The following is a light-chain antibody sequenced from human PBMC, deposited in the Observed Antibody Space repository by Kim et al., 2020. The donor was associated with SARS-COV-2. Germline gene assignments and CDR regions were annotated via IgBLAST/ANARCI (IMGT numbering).Light chain of an antibody. CDR1: SSDVGGYKY. Sequence: QSALTQPRAVSGSPGQSVTISCIGTSSDVGGYKYVSWYQKHPDRAPKLIIYDVTERPSGVPDRFSGSKSGNMASLTISGLQAEDEADYHCCSYAGTSTLFGGGTKVTVL. J-gene: IGLJ2*01. V-gene: IGLV2-11*01. CDR3: CSYAGTSTL. CDR2: DVT.